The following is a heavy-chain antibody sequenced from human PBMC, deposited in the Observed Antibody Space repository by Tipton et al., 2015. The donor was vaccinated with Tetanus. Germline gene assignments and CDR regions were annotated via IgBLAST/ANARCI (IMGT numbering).Heavy chain of an antibody. CDR1: GGTFSSYA. Sequence: QVQLVQSGPEVKKPGSSVKVSCKASGGTFSSYAISWVRQAPGQGLEWMGRIIPILGIANYAQKFQGRVTITADKSTSTAYMELSSLRSEDTAVYYCAGPDVGSGWLLDYWGQGTLVTVSS. V-gene: IGHV1-69*09. CDR2: IIPILGIA. D-gene: IGHD6-19*01. CDR3: AGPDVGSGWLLDY. J-gene: IGHJ4*02.